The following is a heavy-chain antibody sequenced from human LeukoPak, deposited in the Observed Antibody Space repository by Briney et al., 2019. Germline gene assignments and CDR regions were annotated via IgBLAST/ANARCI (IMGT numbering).Heavy chain of an antibody. V-gene: IGHV4-34*01. CDR3: ARKYKIQRLNWFDP. J-gene: IGHJ5*02. D-gene: IGHD5-18*01. Sequence: PSETLSLTCAVYGGSFSGYYWSWIRQPPGKGLERIGEINHSGSTNYNPSLKSRVTISVDTSKNQFSLKLSSVTAADTAVYYCARKYKIQRLNWFDPWGQGTLVTVSS. CDR2: INHSGST. CDR1: GGSFSGYY.